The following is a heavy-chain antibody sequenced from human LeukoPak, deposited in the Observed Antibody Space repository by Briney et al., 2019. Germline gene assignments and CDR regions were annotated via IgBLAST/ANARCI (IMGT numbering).Heavy chain of an antibody. D-gene: IGHD3-22*01. J-gene: IGHJ4*02. Sequence: PGGSLRLSCAASGFTFSRHWMSWVRQAPGKGLEWVANIKEDGSEKYYVGSVKGRFTISRDNAKNSLYLQMNSLRAEDTAVYYCAFGNYYDSSGSLFDYWGQGTLVTVSS. V-gene: IGHV3-7*01. CDR2: IKEDGSEK. CDR1: GFTFSRHW. CDR3: AFGNYYDSSGSLFDY.